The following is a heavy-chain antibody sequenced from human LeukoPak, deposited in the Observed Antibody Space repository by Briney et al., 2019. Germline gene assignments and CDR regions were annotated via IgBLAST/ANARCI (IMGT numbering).Heavy chain of an antibody. D-gene: IGHD1-7*01. CDR3: VRGNWNYGSRS. Sequence: SETLSLTCADYGGSFSGYCWIWIRQPPGKGLEWIGQINHIGRTNYNPSLESRITMSVDKSKNQFSLKLTSMTAADTAIYYCVRGNWNYGSRSWGQGTLVTVSS. CDR2: INHIGRT. CDR1: GGSFSGYC. V-gene: IGHV4-34*01. J-gene: IGHJ4*02.